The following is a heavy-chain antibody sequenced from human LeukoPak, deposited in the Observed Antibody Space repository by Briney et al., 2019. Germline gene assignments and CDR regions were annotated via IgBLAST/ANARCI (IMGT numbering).Heavy chain of an antibody. Sequence: GGSLRLSCAASGFTFSSYGMHWVRQAPGKGLEWVAVIWYDGSNKYYADSVKGRFTISRGNSKNTLYLQMNSLRAEDTAVYYCARAMYYYDSSGYYYDGFDYWGQGTLVTVSS. CDR3: ARAMYYYDSSGYYYDGFDY. D-gene: IGHD3-22*01. J-gene: IGHJ4*02. CDR2: IWYDGSNK. CDR1: GFTFSSYG. V-gene: IGHV3-33*01.